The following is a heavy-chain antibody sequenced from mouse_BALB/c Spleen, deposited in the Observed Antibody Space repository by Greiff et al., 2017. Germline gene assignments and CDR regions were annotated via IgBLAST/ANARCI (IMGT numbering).Heavy chain of an antibody. Sequence: VHLVESGPGLVAPSQSLSITCTVSGFSLTSYGVHWVRQPPGKGLEWLGVIWAGGSTNYNSALMSRLSISKDNSKSQVFLKMNSLQTDDTAMYYCARAPTAYYYAMDYWGQGTSVTVSS. CDR3: ARAPTAYYYAMDY. J-gene: IGHJ4*01. V-gene: IGHV2-9*02. CDR1: GFSLTSYG. CDR2: IWAGGST. D-gene: IGHD1-2*01.